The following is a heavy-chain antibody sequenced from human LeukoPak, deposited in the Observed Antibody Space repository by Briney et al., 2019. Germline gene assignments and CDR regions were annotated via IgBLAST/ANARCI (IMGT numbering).Heavy chain of an antibody. J-gene: IGHJ4*02. CDR1: GFTFSSYS. V-gene: IGHV3-21*05. D-gene: IGHD3-22*01. Sequence: PGGSLRLSCAASGFTFSSYSMNWVRQAPGKVLEWVSYISSSGSFIYYADSVKGRFTISRDNAKNSLYLHMNSLRAEDTALYYCAREPYYDSSGYSPDYWGQGTLVTVSS. CDR2: ISSSGSFI. CDR3: AREPYYDSSGYSPDY.